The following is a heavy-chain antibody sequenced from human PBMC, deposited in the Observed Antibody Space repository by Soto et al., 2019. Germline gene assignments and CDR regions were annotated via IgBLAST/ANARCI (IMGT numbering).Heavy chain of an antibody. Sequence: GGSLRLSCAASGFTFSSYSMNWVRQAPGKGLEWVSSISSSSSYIYYADSVKGRFTISRDNAKNSLYLQMNSLRAEDTAVYYCARDLRRYSSGWSDAFDIWGQGTMVTVSS. V-gene: IGHV3-21*01. D-gene: IGHD6-19*01. CDR1: GFTFSSYS. CDR3: ARDLRRYSSGWSDAFDI. CDR2: ISSSSSYI. J-gene: IGHJ3*02.